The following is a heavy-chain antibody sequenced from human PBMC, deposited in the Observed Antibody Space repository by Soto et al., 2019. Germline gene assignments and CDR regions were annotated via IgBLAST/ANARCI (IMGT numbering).Heavy chain of an antibody. CDR2: ISSSSGVI. CDR3: ARETYFDY. V-gene: IGHV3-48*02. Sequence: LRLSCAASGFTFSNYIMNWVRQAPGKGLEWVSYISSSSGVIYYADSVKGRFTISRDNAKNSLCLQMNSLRDEDTAVYYCARETYFDYWGQGTLVTVSS. J-gene: IGHJ4*02. CDR1: GFTFSNYI.